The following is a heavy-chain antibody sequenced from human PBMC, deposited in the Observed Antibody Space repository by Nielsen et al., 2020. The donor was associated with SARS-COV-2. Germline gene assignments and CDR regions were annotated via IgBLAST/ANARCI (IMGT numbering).Heavy chain of an antibody. J-gene: IGHJ5*02. CDR1: GFTFGDYA. Sequence: ESLKISCTASGFTFGDYAMSWIRQPPGKGLEWIGEINHSGSTNYNPSLKSRVTISVDTSKNQFSLKLSSVTAADTAVYYCARGGSGWYNWFDPWGQGTLVTVSS. CDR3: ARGGSGWYNWFDP. V-gene: IGHV4-34*01. D-gene: IGHD6-19*01. CDR2: INHSGST.